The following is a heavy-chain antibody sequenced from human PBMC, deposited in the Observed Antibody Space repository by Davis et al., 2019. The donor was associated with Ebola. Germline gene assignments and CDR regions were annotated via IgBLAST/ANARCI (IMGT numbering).Heavy chain of an antibody. V-gene: IGHV3-30-3*01. CDR3: TTRKGVVIFDY. CDR2: ISYDGSNK. Sequence: PGGSLRLSCAASGFTFSSYAMHWVRQAPGKGLEWVAVISYDGSNKYYADSVKGRFTISRDNSKNTLYLQMNSLRAEDTAVYYCTTRKGVVIFDYWGQGTLVTVSS. J-gene: IGHJ4*02. CDR1: GFTFSSYA. D-gene: IGHD3-3*01.